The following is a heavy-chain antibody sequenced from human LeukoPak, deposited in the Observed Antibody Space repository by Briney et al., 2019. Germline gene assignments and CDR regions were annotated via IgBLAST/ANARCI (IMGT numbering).Heavy chain of an antibody. CDR2: ISYDGSNK. D-gene: IGHD1-26*01. J-gene: IGHJ4*02. V-gene: IGHV3-30-3*01. CDR1: GFTFSSYA. CDR3: AREGGSWAAYYFDY. Sequence: GRSLRLSCAASGFTFSSYAMHWVRQAPGKGLEWVAAISYDGSNKYYADSVKGRFTISRDNSKNTLYLQMNSLRAEDTAVYYCAREGGSWAAYYFDYWGQGTLVTVSS.